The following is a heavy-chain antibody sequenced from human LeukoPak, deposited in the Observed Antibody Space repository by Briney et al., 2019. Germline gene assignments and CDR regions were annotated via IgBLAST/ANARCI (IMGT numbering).Heavy chain of an antibody. CDR3: CYYGSGSYYKLLEYYFDY. V-gene: IGHV3-30-3*01. J-gene: IGHJ4*02. CDR1: GYTFSSYA. D-gene: IGHD3-10*01. CDR2: ISYDGSNK. Sequence: SCKASGYTFSSYAMHWVRQAPGKGLEWVAVISYDGSNKYYADSVKGRFTISRDNSKNTLYLQMNSLRAEDTAVYYCCYYGSGSYYKLLEYYFDYWGQGTLVTVSS.